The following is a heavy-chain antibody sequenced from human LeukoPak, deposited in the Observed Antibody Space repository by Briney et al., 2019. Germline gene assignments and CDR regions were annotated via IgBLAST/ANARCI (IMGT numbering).Heavy chain of an antibody. D-gene: IGHD3-3*01. CDR2: IYTSGCT. J-gene: IGHJ5*02. V-gene: IGHV4-61*02. CDR1: GGSISSGSYY. Sequence: SETLSLTCTVSGGSISSGSYYWSWIRQPAGKGLEWIGRIYTSGCTNYNPSLKSRVTISVDTSKNQFSLKLSSVTAADTAVYYCARGRWSGYNNWFDPWGQGTLVTVSS. CDR3: ARGRWSGYNNWFDP.